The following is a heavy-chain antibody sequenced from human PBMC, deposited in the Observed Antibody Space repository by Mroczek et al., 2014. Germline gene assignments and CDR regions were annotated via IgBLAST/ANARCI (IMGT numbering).Heavy chain of an antibody. Sequence: ESGGGVVQPGRSLRLSCAASGFTFSSYAMHWVRQAPGKGLEWVAVISYDGSNKYYADSVKGRFTISRDNSKNTLYLQMNSLRAEDTAVYYCARRPXSLFTXGQGTLVTVSS. J-gene: IGHJ4*02. CDR2: ISYDGSNK. V-gene: IGHV3-30-3*01. CDR3: ARRPXSLFT. D-gene: IGHD3-10*01. CDR1: GFTFSSYA.